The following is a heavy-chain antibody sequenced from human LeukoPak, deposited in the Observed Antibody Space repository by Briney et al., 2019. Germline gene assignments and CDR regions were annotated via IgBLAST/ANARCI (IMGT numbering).Heavy chain of an antibody. J-gene: IGHJ4*02. CDR2: ISGSGGST. D-gene: IGHD2-15*01. CDR1: GFTFSSYA. V-gene: IGHV3-23*01. Sequence: DPGGSLRLSCAASGFTFSSYAMSWVRQAPGKGLEWVSAISGSGGSTYYADSEKGRFTISRDNSKNTLYLQMNSLRAEDTAVYYCAKKKVVLDYFDYWGQGTLVTVS. CDR3: AKKKVVLDYFDY.